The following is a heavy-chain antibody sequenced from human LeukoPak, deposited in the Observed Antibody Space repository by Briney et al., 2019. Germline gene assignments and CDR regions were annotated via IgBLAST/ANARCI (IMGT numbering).Heavy chain of an antibody. Sequence: GGSLRLSCAASGFTLSSYEMNWVRQAPGKGLEWVSYISSGGSSIYYADSVKGRFTISRDNAKNSLYLQMNSLRADYTAVYFCASATEIGNYDAFDIWGQGTMVTVSS. V-gene: IGHV3-48*03. CDR2: ISSGGSSI. D-gene: IGHD1-7*01. CDR3: ASATEIGNYDAFDI. CDR1: GFTLSSYE. J-gene: IGHJ3*02.